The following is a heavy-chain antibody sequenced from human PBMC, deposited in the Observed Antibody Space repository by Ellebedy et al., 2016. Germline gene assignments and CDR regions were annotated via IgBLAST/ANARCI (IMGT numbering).Heavy chain of an antibody. J-gene: IGHJ4*02. CDR3: AKDVSIPPSAWASDY. CDR1: GFTFSSYA. D-gene: IGHD1-14*01. Sequence: GGSLRLSCAASGFTFSSYAMYWVRQAPGKGLDWVAYISSDGVYKFYADSVRGRFTISRDYSKNTLNLQMNSLRAEDTAVYYCAKDVSIPPSAWASDYWGQGTLVTVSS. CDR2: ISSDGVYK. V-gene: IGHV3-30*01.